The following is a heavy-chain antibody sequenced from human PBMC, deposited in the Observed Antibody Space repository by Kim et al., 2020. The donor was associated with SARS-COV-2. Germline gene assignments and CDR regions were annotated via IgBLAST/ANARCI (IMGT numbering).Heavy chain of an antibody. CDR1: GGSISSSSYY. D-gene: IGHD6-19*01. CDR3: ARDFIAVAGSLFLGYYYYGMDV. V-gene: IGHV4-39*07. CDR2: IYYSGST. Sequence: SETLSLTCTVSGGSISSSSYYWGWIRQPPGKGLEWIGSIYYSGSTYYNPSLKSRVTISVDTSKNQFSLKLSSVTAADTAVYYCARDFIAVAGSLFLGYYYYGMDVWGQGTTVTVSS. J-gene: IGHJ6*02.